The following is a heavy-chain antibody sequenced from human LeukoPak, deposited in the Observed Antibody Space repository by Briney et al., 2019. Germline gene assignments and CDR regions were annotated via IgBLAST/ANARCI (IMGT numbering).Heavy chain of an antibody. Sequence: GGSLRLSCTASGFTFGDYAMSWVRQAPGKGLEWVGFIRSKAYGGTTEYAASVKGRFTISRDDSKSIAYLQMNSLKTEDTAVYYCTRGGVVNRVDDWFDPWGQGTLVTVSS. V-gene: IGHV3-49*04. CDR3: TRGGVVNRVDDWFDP. J-gene: IGHJ5*02. D-gene: IGHD3-3*01. CDR1: GFTFGDYA. CDR2: IRSKAYGGTT.